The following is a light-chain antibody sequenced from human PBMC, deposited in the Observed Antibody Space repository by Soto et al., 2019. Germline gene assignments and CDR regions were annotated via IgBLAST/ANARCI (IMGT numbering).Light chain of an antibody. CDR3: QQYGSWT. Sequence: IVMTQSPATLSVSPGERATLSCRASQTVIRNLAWYQQKPGQTPRLLIFGASTRATGIPDRFSGSGSGTDFTLTISRLEPEDFAVYYCQQYGSWTFGQGTKVDIK. V-gene: IGKV3-15*01. CDR2: GAS. CDR1: QTVIRN. J-gene: IGKJ1*01.